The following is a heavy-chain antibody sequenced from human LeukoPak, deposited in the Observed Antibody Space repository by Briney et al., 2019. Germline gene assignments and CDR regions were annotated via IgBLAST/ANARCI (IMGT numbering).Heavy chain of an antibody. CDR3: ARAVHSSGYYYAFDI. J-gene: IGHJ3*02. D-gene: IGHD3-22*01. V-gene: IGHV3-72*01. CDR2: SRNKANSYTT. CDR1: GFTFSSYA. Sequence: GRSLRLSCAASGFTFSSYAMHWVRQAPGKGLEWVGRSRNKANSYTTEYAASVRGRFTISRDDSKSSLYLQLNSLQTEDTAVYHCARAVHSSGYYYAFDIWGQGTMVTVPS.